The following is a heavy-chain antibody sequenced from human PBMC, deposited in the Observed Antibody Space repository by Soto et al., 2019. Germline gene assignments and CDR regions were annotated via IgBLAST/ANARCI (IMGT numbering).Heavy chain of an antibody. D-gene: IGHD2-15*01. CDR3: AGGRDIVVVVAAKHYYYGMDV. Sequence: QVQLVQSGAEVKKPGSSVKVSCKASGGTFSSYTISWVRQAPGQGREWMGRIIPILGIANYAQKFQGRVTITADKSTSTAYMELSSLRSEDTAVYYCAGGRDIVVVVAAKHYYYGMDVWGQGTTVTVSS. J-gene: IGHJ6*02. V-gene: IGHV1-69*02. CDR1: GGTFSSYT. CDR2: IIPILGIA.